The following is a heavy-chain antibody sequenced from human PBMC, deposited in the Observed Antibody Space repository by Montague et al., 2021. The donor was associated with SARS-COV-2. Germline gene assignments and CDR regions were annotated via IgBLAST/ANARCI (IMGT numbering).Heavy chain of an antibody. CDR2: IYTGGHV. CDR3: AGAIWHLDV. CDR1: GDSISRYY. V-gene: IGHV4-4*07. Sequence: SETLSLTCSVSGDSISRYYWSWIRQSDGKGLEWIGRIYTGGHVNYNPALQCRVSMSVDMSKSQDSLTATFVSAAATAVYYCAGAIWHLDVWGRGILVTVSS. J-gene: IGHJ2*01.